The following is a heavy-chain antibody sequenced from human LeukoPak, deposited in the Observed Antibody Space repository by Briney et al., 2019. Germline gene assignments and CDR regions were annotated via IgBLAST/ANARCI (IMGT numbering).Heavy chain of an antibody. D-gene: IGHD1-26*01. Sequence: GGSLRLSCAASGFTFSTSAMNWVRQAPGKGLEYVSAINNDGGATYNANSVKGRFTVSRDNSKNTLNLQMGSLSTEAMAVSYCERGHKSLSGVGDYWGQGTLVTV. V-gene: IGHV3-64*01. CDR3: ERGHKSLSGVGDY. CDR2: INNDGGAT. J-gene: IGHJ4*02. CDR1: GFTFSTSA.